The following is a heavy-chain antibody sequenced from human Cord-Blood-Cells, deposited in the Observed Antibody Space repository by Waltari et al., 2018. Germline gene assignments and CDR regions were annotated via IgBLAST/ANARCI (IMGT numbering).Heavy chain of an antibody. J-gene: IGHJ4*02. V-gene: IGHV1-69*06. CDR1: GGTFSSYA. Sequence: QVQLVQSGAEVKKPGSSVMVSCKASGGTFSSYAISWVRPAPGQGLEWMGGIIPIFGTANYAQKFQGRVTITADKSTSTAYMELSSLRSEDTAVYYCAITPLGVASYYFDYWGQGTLVTVSS. D-gene: IGHD3-16*01. CDR2: IIPIFGTA. CDR3: AITPLGVASYYFDY.